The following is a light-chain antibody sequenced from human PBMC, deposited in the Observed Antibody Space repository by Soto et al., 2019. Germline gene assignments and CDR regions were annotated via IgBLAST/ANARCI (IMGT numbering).Light chain of an antibody. J-gene: IGLJ2*01. CDR2: DTS. CDR1: TGAVTSGHY. V-gene: IGLV7-46*01. CDR3: LLSYSGARPVV. Sequence: QAVVTQEPSLTVSPGGTVTLTCGSSTGAVTSGHYPYWFQQKPGQAPRTLIYDTSKKHSWTPARFSGSLLGGKAALTLSGAQPEDEAEYYCLLSYSGARPVVFGGGTNLTVL.